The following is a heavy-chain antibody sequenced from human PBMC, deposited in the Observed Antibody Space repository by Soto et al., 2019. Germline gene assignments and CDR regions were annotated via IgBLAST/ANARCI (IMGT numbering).Heavy chain of an antibody. Sequence: LSLTCAVYGGSFSGFHWSWIRQPPGKGLEWIGEINHSGITSYNPSLKSRVTISIDTSKNQFSLNLSSVTAADTAVYYCARIPPGLTVTIDYWGQGTLVTVSS. CDR2: INHSGIT. J-gene: IGHJ4*02. V-gene: IGHV4-34*01. CDR3: ARIPPGLTVTIDY. CDR1: GGSFSGFH. D-gene: IGHD4-17*01.